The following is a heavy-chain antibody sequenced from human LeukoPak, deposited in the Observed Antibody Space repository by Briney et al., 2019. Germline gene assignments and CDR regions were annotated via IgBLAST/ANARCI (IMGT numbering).Heavy chain of an antibody. D-gene: IGHD7-27*01. J-gene: IGHJ4*02. CDR1: GYTFTSYD. CDR3: ARGPPNWGYDY. CDR2: MNPNSGAT. Sequence: ASVKVSCKVSGYTFTSYDFNWLRQATGQGPEWMGWMNPNSGATGYAQKFQDRVTMTRNTSISTAYMELSSLRSDDTAVYYCARGPPNWGYDYWGPGTLVTVSS. V-gene: IGHV1-8*01.